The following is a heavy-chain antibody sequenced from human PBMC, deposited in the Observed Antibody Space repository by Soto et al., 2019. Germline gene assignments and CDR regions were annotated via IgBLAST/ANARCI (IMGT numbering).Heavy chain of an antibody. V-gene: IGHV4-4*02. CDR3: AGGRDYDY. Sequence: SDTLSLTGDVSGGSSTTSVLWSWVRQFPGRGHEWIGDIAHDGHTHYNPSLSGRDTMSVHLSNSQCSLNVASVNAADTAVYFCAGGRDYDYWGQGTLVTVSS. CDR2: IAHDGHT. CDR1: GGSSTTSVL. D-gene: IGHD1-26*01. J-gene: IGHJ4*02.